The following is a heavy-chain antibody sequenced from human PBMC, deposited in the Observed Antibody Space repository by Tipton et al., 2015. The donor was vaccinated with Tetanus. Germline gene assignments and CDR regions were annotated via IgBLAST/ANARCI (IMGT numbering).Heavy chain of an antibody. Sequence: SLRLSCAASGFTFSSYGMHWVRQAPGKGLEWVALISYDGSNKYYADSVKGRFTISRDNSKNSLYLQMNSLRAEDTAVYYCAKDPRNWNYGFGWFDPWGQGTLVTVSS. CDR3: AKDPRNWNYGFGWFDP. D-gene: IGHD1-7*01. CDR2: ISYDGSNK. CDR1: GFTFSSYG. J-gene: IGHJ5*02. V-gene: IGHV3-30*18.